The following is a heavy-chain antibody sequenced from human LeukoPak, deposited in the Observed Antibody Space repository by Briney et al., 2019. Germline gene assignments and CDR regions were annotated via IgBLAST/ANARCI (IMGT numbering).Heavy chain of an antibody. Sequence: GGSLRLSCAASGFTFSSYAMSWVRQAPGKGLEWVSAISDSGGSTYYADSVKGRFTISRDNAKNSLYLQMNSLRAEDTAVYYCARDRYDFWSGTSGNDYWGQGTLVTVSS. CDR3: ARDRYDFWSGTSGNDY. J-gene: IGHJ4*02. D-gene: IGHD3-3*01. V-gene: IGHV3-23*01. CDR2: ISDSGGST. CDR1: GFTFSSYA.